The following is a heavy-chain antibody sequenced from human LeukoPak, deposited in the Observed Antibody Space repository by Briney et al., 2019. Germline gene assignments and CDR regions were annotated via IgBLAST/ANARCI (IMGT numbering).Heavy chain of an antibody. CDR1: GFTFSSYD. V-gene: IGHV3-13*05. CDR2: IGTAGDP. CDR3: ARGKYGDYPGAFDI. D-gene: IGHD4-17*01. J-gene: IGHJ3*02. Sequence: PGGSLRLSCAASGFTFSSYDMHWVRQATGKGLEWVSAIGTAGDPYYPGSVKGRFTISRENAKNSLYLQMNSLGAGDTAVYYCARGKYGDYPGAFDIWGQGTMVTVSS.